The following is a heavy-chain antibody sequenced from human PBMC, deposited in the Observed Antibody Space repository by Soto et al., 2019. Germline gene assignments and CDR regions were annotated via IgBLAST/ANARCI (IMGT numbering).Heavy chain of an antibody. V-gene: IGHV3-15*01. CDR2: IKSKTDGGTT. CDR3: TTEGYNVLRYFDWSYNFDY. CDR1: GFTFSNAW. Sequence: EVQLVESGGGLVKPGGSLRLSCAASGFTFSNAWMSWVRQAPGKGLEWVGRIKSKTDGGTTDYAAPVKGRFTISRDDSKNTLYLQMNSLKTEDTAVYYSTTEGYNVLRYFDWSYNFDYWGQGTLVTVSS. J-gene: IGHJ4*02. D-gene: IGHD3-9*01.